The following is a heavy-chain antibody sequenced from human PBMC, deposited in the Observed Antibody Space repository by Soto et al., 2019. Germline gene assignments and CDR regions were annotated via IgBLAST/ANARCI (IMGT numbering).Heavy chain of an antibody. CDR3: VRDGSKTLRDCFDP. D-gene: IGHD4-17*01. V-gene: IGHV4-4*07. J-gene: IGHJ5*02. CDR1: GGSMSKFY. Sequence: QVQVQESGPGLVKPSETLSLTCSVSGGSMSKFYWSWIRKTAGKGLEGMGRVYATGTSDYNPSLRSRIAMSVDISKNTSSLRLRSVTAADTGVYYCVRDGSKTLRDCFDPWGQGILVTVSS. CDR2: VYATGTS.